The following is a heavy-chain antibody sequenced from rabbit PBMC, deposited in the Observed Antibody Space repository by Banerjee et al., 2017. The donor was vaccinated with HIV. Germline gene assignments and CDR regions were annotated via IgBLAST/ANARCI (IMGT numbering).Heavy chain of an antibody. CDR3: ARDLLFRSDSSYFGL. V-gene: IGHV1S45*01. CDR2: ISDVSGDT. J-gene: IGHJ4*01. Sequence: QEQLEESGGDMVKPGASLTLTCTASGFSFSGGYWICWVRQAPGKGLEWIACISDVSGDTYYAPWAKGRFTISQASSTTVTLQMTSLTAADTATYFCARDLLFRSDSSYFGLWGPGTLVTVS. D-gene: IGHD8-1*01. CDR1: GFSFSGGYW.